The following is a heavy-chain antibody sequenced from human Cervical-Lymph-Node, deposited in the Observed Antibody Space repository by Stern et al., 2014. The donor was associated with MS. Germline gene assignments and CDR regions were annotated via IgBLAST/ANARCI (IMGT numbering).Heavy chain of an antibody. D-gene: IGHD1-1*01. J-gene: IGHJ3*02. CDR1: GYTFSSFG. CDR3: ASPSLTTGLHAFDI. CDR2: ISTYNGNT. Sequence: QMQLVQSGAEVKKPGASVKVSFKTSGYTFSSFGISWVRQAPGQGLEWMGWISTYNGNTNYAQKLQGRVTMTTDASTSTVYMELRNLRSDDTAVYYCASPSLTTGLHAFDIWGQGTMVTVSS. V-gene: IGHV1-18*01.